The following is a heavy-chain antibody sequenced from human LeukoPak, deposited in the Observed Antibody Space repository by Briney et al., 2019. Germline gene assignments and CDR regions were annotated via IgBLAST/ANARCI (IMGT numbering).Heavy chain of an antibody. J-gene: IGHJ4*02. V-gene: IGHV3-30*04. CDR1: GFSFNMFP. CDR2: ISYDGNNK. CDR3: ARGGNWGYFDY. D-gene: IGHD7-27*01. Sequence: GESLRLSCAASGFSFNMFPMHWVRQAPGRGLECVAVISYDGNNKYYADSVNGRITISRDNSKNTLFLQMNSLRTEDTAIYHCARGGNWGYFDYWGQGTLVTVSS.